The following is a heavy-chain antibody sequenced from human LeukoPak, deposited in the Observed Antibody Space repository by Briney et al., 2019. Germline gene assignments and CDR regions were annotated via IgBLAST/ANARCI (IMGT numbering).Heavy chain of an antibody. V-gene: IGHV3-53*01. D-gene: IGHD3-22*01. CDR1: GFTVSSNY. Sequence: GGSLRLSCAASGFTVSSNYMSWVRQAPGKGLEWVSVIYSGGSTYYADSVKGRFTISRDNSKNTLYLQMSSLRAEDTAVYYCARDMYDSSGYAGAFDIWGQGTMVTVSS. J-gene: IGHJ3*02. CDR2: IYSGGST. CDR3: ARDMYDSSGYAGAFDI.